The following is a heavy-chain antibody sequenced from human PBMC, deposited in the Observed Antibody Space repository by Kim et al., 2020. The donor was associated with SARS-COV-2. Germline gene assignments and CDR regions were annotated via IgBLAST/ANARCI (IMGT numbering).Heavy chain of an antibody. V-gene: IGHV3-23*01. Sequence: ADSVKGRFTISRDNSKNTLYLQMNSLRAEDTAVYYCAKDGSRRDRGWFDPWGQGTLVTVSS. J-gene: IGHJ5*02. CDR3: AKDGSRRDRGWFDP. D-gene: IGHD3-10*01.